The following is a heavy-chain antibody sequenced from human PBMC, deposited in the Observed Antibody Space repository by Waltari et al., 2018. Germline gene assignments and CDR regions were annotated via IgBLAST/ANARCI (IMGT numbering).Heavy chain of an antibody. V-gene: IGHV1-69*05. CDR3: ARGVGYDGEASGYYYMDV. CDR2: IIPIFGTA. CDR1: GGTFSSYA. Sequence: QVQLVQSGAEVKKPGSSVKVSCKASGGTFSSYAISWVRQAPGQGLEWMGGIIPIFGTANYAQKFQGRVTITTNESTSTAYMELGSLRSEDTAVYYGARGVGYDGEASGYYYMDVWGKGTTVTVSS. J-gene: IGHJ6*03. D-gene: IGHD2-8*02.